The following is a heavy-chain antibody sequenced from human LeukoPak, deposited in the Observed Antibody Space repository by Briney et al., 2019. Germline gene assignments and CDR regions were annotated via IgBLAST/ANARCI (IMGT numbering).Heavy chain of an antibody. CDR1: GFTFSSSA. D-gene: IGHD1-26*01. Sequence: PGGSLRLSCAASGFTFSSSAMNWVRQAPGKGLEWVSVISGGGGSTYYADSVKGRFTISRDNSKNTLYLQMNSLRAEDTAVYYCAKERAATTHFDYWGQGALVTVSS. CDR2: ISGGGGST. J-gene: IGHJ4*02. CDR3: AKERAATTHFDY. V-gene: IGHV3-23*01.